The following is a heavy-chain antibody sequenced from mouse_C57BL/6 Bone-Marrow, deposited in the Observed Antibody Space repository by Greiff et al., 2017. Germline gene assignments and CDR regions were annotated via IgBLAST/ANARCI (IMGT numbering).Heavy chain of an antibody. CDR2: INRDGGST. V-gene: IGHV5-2*01. CDR1: EYEFPSHD. Sequence: EVQGVESGGGLVQPGESLKLSCESNEYEFPSHDMSWVRKTPEKRLELVAAINRDGGSTYYPDTMERRFIISRDNTKKTLYLQMSSRRSEYTALYYCARRRVTRYYYAMDYWGQGTSGTGSS. CDR3: ARRRVTRYYYAMDY. D-gene: IGHD2-5*01. J-gene: IGHJ4*01.